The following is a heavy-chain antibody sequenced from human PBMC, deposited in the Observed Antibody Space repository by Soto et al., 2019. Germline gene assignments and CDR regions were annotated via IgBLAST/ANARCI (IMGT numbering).Heavy chain of an antibody. V-gene: IGHV4-34*01. CDR2: INHSGST. Sequence: PSETLSLTCAVYGGSFSGYYWSWIRQPPGKGLEWIGEINHSGSTNYNPSLKSRVTISVDTSKNQFSLKLSSVTAADTAVYYCGRIFHYDFWSGFYMDVWGKGTTVTVSS. CDR1: GGSFSGYY. CDR3: GRIFHYDFWSGFYMDV. J-gene: IGHJ6*03. D-gene: IGHD3-3*01.